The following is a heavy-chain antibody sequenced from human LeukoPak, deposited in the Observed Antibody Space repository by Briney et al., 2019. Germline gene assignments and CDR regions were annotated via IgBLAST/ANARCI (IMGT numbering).Heavy chain of an antibody. CDR2: IYTSGST. CDR3: ARAPAAAGTGNWFDP. Sequence: SETLSLTCTVPGGSISSYYWSWIRQPAGKGLEWIGRIYTSGSTNYNPSLKSRVTMSVDTSKNQFSLKLSSVTAADTAVYYCARAPAAAGTGNWFDPWGQGTLVTVSS. CDR1: GGSISSYY. V-gene: IGHV4-4*07. J-gene: IGHJ5*02. D-gene: IGHD6-13*01.